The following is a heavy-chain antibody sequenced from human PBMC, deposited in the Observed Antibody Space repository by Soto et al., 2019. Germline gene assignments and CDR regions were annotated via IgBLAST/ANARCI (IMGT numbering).Heavy chain of an antibody. V-gene: IGHV4-59*11. CDR3: ARGPNGGYNDFDP. CDR2: IHNSGTT. Sequence: SETLSLTCTVSGASISSHYWSWIRQSPGKGLQWIGYIHNSGTTNYNPSLNSRVTMSIDTSKNLFSLKLISMTSADTAVYYCARGPNGGYNDFDPWGQGTLVTVSS. J-gene: IGHJ5*02. D-gene: IGHD5-18*01. CDR1: GASISSHY.